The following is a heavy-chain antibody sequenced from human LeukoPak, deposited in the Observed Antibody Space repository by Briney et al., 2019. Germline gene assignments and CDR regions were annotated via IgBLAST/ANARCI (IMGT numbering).Heavy chain of an antibody. CDR1: GFTFRSYA. V-gene: IGHV3-30*04. D-gene: IGHD4-17*01. J-gene: IGHJ6*04. Sequence: GRSLRLSCAAYGFTFRSYAMHWVRQAPGKGLKWVAVISYDGSNKYYADSVKGRFTISRDNSKNTLYLQMNSLRAEDTAVYYCARDGGYGDYGPNYYYYYGMDVWGKGTTVTVSS. CDR2: ISYDGSNK. CDR3: ARDGGYGDYGPNYYYYYGMDV.